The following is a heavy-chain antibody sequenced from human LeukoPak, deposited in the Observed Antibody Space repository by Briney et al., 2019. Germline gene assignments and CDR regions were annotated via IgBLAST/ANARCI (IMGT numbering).Heavy chain of an antibody. CDR3: ARVRDDSSGYRSLEY. Sequence: GGSLRLSCAASGFTFSSYWMSWVRQAPGRGLEWVANIKQDGSEKYYVDSVKGRFTISRDNAKNSLYLQMNSLRAEDTAVYYCARVRDDSSGYRSLEYWGQGTLVTVSS. V-gene: IGHV3-7*03. CDR2: IKQDGSEK. CDR1: GFTFSSYW. D-gene: IGHD3-22*01. J-gene: IGHJ4*02.